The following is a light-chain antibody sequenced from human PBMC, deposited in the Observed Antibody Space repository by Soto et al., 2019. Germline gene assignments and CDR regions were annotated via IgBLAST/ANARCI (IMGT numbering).Light chain of an antibody. J-gene: IGKJ4*01. CDR3: QQYDILPIT. CDR2: AAS. CDR1: QSISTY. Sequence: DIQMTQSPSSLSASVGDRVTITCRASQSISTYLNWYQQKPGKAPQLLIYAASSLQSGVPSRFSGSGSGTDFTLTISSLQPEDIATYYCQQYDILPITFGGGTKVEIK. V-gene: IGKV1-39*01.